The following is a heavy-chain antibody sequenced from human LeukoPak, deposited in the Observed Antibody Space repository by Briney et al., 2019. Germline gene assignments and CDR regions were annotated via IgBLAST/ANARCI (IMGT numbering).Heavy chain of an antibody. J-gene: IGHJ4*02. V-gene: IGHV3-33*01. CDR3: ARSSPDGGIQLWFRLDY. CDR2: IWYDGSNK. D-gene: IGHD5-18*01. Sequence: GGSLRLSCAASGFTFSSYGMHWVRQAPGKGLEWVAVIWYDGSNKYYADSVKGRFTISRDNSKNTLYLQMSSLRAEDTAVYYCARSSPDGGIQLWFRLDYWGQGTLVTVSS. CDR1: GFTFSSYG.